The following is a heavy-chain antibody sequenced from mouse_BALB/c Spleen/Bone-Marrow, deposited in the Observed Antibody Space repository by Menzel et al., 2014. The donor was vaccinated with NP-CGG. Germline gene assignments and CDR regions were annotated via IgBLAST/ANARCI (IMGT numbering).Heavy chain of an antibody. V-gene: IGHV5-9-3*01. Sequence: VMLVESGGGLVKPGGSLKLSCAASGFTFSSYAMSWVRQTPEKRLEWVATISSGGSYTYYPDSVKGRFTISRDNAKXTLYLQMSSLRSEDTAMYYCARHITTVVADYWGQGTTLTVSS. D-gene: IGHD1-1*01. J-gene: IGHJ2*01. CDR2: ISSGGSYT. CDR1: GFTFSSYA. CDR3: ARHITTVVADY.